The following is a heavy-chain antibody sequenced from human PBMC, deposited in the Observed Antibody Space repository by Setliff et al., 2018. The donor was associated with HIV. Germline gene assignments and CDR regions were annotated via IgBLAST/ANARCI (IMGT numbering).Heavy chain of an antibody. CDR2: INPSGGST. V-gene: IGHV1-46*01. Sequence: GASVKVSCKASGYSFTSYYIHWVRQAPGQGLEWMGIINPSGGSTSYAQKFQGRVTMTRDTSTSTAYMELSSLRSEDTAVYNCARGHPSSPYYYYIDVWGKGTTVTVSS. D-gene: IGHD3-16*02. CDR3: ARGHPSSPYYYYIDV. CDR1: GYSFTSYY. J-gene: IGHJ6*03.